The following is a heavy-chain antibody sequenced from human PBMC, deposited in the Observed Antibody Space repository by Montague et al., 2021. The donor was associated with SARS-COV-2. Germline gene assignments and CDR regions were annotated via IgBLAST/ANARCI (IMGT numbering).Heavy chain of an antibody. CDR2: IXXXYYK. CDR3: ARSYGTTVVTRAFDY. Sequence: VKPTQTLTRTCTFSGFSLSTSGMCVSWIRQPPGKALGWLTLIXXXYYKYYSTSLKTRLTISKDTSNNQVVLTMTNMDPVDTATYYCARSYGTTVVTRAFDYWGQGTLITVSS. V-gene: IGHV2-70*01. CDR1: GFSLSTSGMC. D-gene: IGHD4-23*01. J-gene: IGHJ4*02.